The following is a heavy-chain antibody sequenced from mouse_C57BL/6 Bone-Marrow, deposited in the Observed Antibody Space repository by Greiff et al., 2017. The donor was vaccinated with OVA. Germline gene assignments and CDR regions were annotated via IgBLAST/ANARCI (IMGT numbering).Heavy chain of an antibody. CDR1: GFTFSSYG. J-gene: IGHJ2*01. Sequence: EVQLVESGGDLVKPGGSLKLSCAASGFTFSSYGMSWVRQTPDKRLEWVATISSGGSYTYYPDSVKGRFTISRDNAKNTRYLQMSSLKSEATAMDYCASHGGYYALDDWGQGTTLTVSA. D-gene: IGHD2-3*01. V-gene: IGHV5-6*01. CDR2: ISSGGSYT. CDR3: ASHGGYYALDD.